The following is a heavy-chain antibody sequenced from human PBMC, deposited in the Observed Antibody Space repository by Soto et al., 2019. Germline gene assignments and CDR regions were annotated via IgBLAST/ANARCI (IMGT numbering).Heavy chain of an antibody. V-gene: IGHV3-23*01. CDR2: ISGSGGST. CDR1: GFTFSSYA. J-gene: IGHJ4*02. D-gene: IGHD6-13*01. CDR3: ATSAAAPGNY. Sequence: WGSLRLSCAASGFTFSSYAMSWFRQAPGKGLEWVSAISGSGGSTYYADSVKGRFTISRDNSKNTLYLQMNSLRAEDTAVYYCATSAAAPGNYWGQGTLVTVSS.